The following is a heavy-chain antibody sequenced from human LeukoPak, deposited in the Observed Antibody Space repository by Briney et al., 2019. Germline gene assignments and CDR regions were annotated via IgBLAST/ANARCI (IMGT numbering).Heavy chain of an antibody. CDR1: GFTFSSYS. V-gene: IGHV3-21*01. J-gene: IGHJ4*02. Sequence: GGSLRLSCAASGFTFSSYSMNWVRQAPGKGLEWVSSISSSSSYIYYADSVKGRFTISRDNAKNSLYLQMNSLRAEDTAVYYCASPIAAAGTLYNYWGQGTLVTVSS. CDR3: ASPIAAAGTLYNY. CDR2: ISSSSSYI. D-gene: IGHD6-13*01.